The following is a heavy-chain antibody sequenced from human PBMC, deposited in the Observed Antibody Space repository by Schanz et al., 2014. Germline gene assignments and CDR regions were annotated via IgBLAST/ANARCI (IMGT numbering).Heavy chain of an antibody. Sequence: QVQLQESGPGVVKPSETLSLTCTVSGGSISTYYWSWIRQSPGKGLEWIGYIYYTGTTNYNPSLKRRVTISVDTPKPNSPGRRGSVPAADTAVYYCARLGSPHCATSDCHHDWFGPWGQGTLVTVSS. CDR2: IYYTGTT. V-gene: IGHV4-59*08. CDR1: GGSISTYY. D-gene: IGHD1-26*01. CDR3: ARLGSPHCATSDCHHDWFGP. J-gene: IGHJ5*02.